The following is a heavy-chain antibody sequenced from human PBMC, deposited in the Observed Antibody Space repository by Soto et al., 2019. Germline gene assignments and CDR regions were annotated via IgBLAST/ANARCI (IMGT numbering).Heavy chain of an antibody. CDR2: VIPIFGTP. D-gene: IGHD2-15*01. J-gene: IGHJ6*02. CDR3: ARSQGGSSSLDIYYYYYYGMDV. V-gene: IGHV1-69*01. CDR1: GGTFSTYA. Sequence: QVQLVQSGVEVKKPGSSVKVSCKAPGGTFSTYAISWVRQAPGQGLEWMGGVIPIFGTPKYAQKFQGRVTITADESTSTGYMELRSLRSEDTAVYYCARSQGGSSSLDIYYYYYYGMDVWGQGTTVTVSS.